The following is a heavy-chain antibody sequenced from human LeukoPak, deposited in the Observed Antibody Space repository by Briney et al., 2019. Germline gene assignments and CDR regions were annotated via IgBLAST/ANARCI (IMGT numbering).Heavy chain of an antibody. CDR1: GFTFSNYA. V-gene: IGHV3-7*03. Sequence: GGSLRLSCAASGFTFSNYAMSWVRQAPGKGLEWVANIKQDGSEKYYVDSVKGRFTISRDNAKNSLYLQMNSLRAEDTAVYYCARDPGYYDFDPWGQGTLVTVSS. D-gene: IGHD3-3*01. CDR2: IKQDGSEK. CDR3: ARDPGYYDFDP. J-gene: IGHJ5*02.